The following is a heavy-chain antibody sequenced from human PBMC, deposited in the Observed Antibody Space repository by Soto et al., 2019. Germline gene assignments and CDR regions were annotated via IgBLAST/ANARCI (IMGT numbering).Heavy chain of an antibody. CDR3: ARVGYYGSGSYSLNWFDP. CDR2: IYYSGST. CDR1: GGSISSGGYY. J-gene: IGHJ5*02. V-gene: IGHV4-31*03. Sequence: QVQLQESGPGLVKPSQTLSLTCTVSGGSISSGGYYWSWIRRHPGKGLEWIGYIYYSGSTYYNPSLKSRVTISVDTSKNQFSLKLSSVTAADTAVYYCARVGYYGSGSYSLNWFDPWGQGTLVTVSS. D-gene: IGHD3-10*01.